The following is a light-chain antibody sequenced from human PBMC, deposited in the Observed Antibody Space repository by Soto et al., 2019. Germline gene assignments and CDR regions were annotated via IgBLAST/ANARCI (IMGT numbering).Light chain of an antibody. CDR3: MQATHSPWA. CDR2: KIS. J-gene: IGKJ1*01. Sequence: DIVMTQTPLSSPVPLGQPASISCRSSQGLVHSDGNTYLSWLHQRPGQPTRLLIYKISKRFSGVPDRFSGSGAGTDFTLKITRVEAEDVGVYYCMQATHSPWAFGQGTKLEIK. V-gene: IGKV2-24*01. CDR1: QGLVHSDGNTY.